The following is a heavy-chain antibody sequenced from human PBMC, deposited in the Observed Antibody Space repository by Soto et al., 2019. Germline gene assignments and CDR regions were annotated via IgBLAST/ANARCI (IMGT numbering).Heavy chain of an antibody. D-gene: IGHD3-10*01. CDR1: GFTFDDYA. CDR3: AKDSVALLWFGASDY. J-gene: IGHJ4*02. Sequence: EVQLVESGEGLVQPGRSLRLSCAASGFTFDDYAMHWVRQAPGKGLEWVSGISWNSGSIGYADSVKGRFTISRDNAKNSLYLQMNSLRAEDTALYYCAKDSVALLWFGASDYWGQGTLVTVSS. V-gene: IGHV3-9*01. CDR2: ISWNSGSI.